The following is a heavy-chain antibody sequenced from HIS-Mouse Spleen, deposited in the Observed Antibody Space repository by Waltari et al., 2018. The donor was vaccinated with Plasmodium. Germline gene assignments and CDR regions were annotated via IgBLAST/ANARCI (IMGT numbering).Heavy chain of an antibody. Sequence: QVQLVESGGGVVQPGRSLRLSCAASGFTFSSYARHWVRRAPGKGLEWVAVISYDGSNKYYADSVKGRFTISRDNSKNTLYLQMNSLRAEDTAVYYCAREVYAYYYDSSGYNAFDIWGQGTMVTVSS. J-gene: IGHJ3*02. CDR1: GFTFSSYA. CDR3: AREVYAYYYDSSGYNAFDI. V-gene: IGHV3-30*04. CDR2: ISYDGSNK. D-gene: IGHD3-22*01.